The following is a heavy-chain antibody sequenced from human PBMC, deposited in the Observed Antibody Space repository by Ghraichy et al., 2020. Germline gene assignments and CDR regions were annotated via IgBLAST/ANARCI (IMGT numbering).Heavy chain of an antibody. J-gene: IGHJ3*02. D-gene: IGHD2-21*01. Sequence: ASVKVSCKASRSHFTTSYMHCVLQSPVQVLEWMGIINPSGGSTSYAQKFQGRVTMTRDTSTSTVYMELSSLRSEDTAVYYCARDLFGRDCGGDCYAFDIWAPSTIVPVSS. CDR2: INPSGGST. CDR3: ARDLFGRDCGGDCYAFDI. CDR1: RSHFTTSY. V-gene: IGHV1-46*01.